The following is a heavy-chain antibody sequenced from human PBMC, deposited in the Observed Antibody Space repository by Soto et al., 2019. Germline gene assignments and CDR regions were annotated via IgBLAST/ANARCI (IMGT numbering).Heavy chain of an antibody. V-gene: IGHV1-69*13. CDR2: IIPIFGTA. J-gene: IGHJ4*02. CDR3: ARDVFKHQGPLEDSSSD. CDR1: GGTFSSYA. D-gene: IGHD6-6*01. Sequence: ASVKVSCKASGGTFSSYAISWVRQAPGQGLEWMGGIIPIFGTANYAQKFQGRVTITADESTSTAYMELSSLRSEDTAVYYCARDVFKHQGPLEDSSSDWGQGTLVTVSS.